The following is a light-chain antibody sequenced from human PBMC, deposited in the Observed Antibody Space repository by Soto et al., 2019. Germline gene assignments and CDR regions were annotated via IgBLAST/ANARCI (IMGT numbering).Light chain of an antibody. CDR1: SGHSSYI. CDR2: LEGSGSY. Sequence: QSVLTQSSSASASLGSSVKLTCTLSSGHSSYIIAWHQQQPGKAPRYLMKLEGSGSYNKGSGVPDRFSGSRSGADRYLTISNRRFEDEADYYCETWDRNTRHAVFGGGTQLTVL. V-gene: IGLV4-60*02. J-gene: IGLJ7*01. CDR3: ETWDRNTRHAV.